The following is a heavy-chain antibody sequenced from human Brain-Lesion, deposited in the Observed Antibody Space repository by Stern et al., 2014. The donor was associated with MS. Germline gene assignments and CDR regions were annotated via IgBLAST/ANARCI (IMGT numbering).Heavy chain of an antibody. J-gene: IGHJ6*02. CDR2: IKEDGTEK. CDR1: GFTFGNYW. Sequence: EVQLEESGGGLVQPGGSLTISCTAAGFTFGNYWMTWVRQAPGKGLERGANIKEDGTEKNYVDSVKGRFTISRDNARNSLYLQMNSLRVEDTALYYCARVYNTIYGIVTQRGSGMDVWGQGTTVIVSS. D-gene: IGHD3-3*01. CDR3: ARVYNTIYGIVTQRGSGMDV. V-gene: IGHV3-7*01.